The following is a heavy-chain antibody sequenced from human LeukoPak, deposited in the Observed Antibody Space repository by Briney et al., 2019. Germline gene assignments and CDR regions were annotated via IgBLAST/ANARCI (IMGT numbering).Heavy chain of an antibody. CDR2: INHSGST. V-gene: IGHV4-34*01. CDR3: ARSPGYYYYYMDV. J-gene: IGHJ6*03. CDR1: GGSFSGYY. Sequence: SETLSLTCAVSGGSFSGYYWSWIRQPPGKGLEWIGEINHSGSTNYNPSLKSRVTISADTSKNQFSLKLSSVTAADTAVYYCARSPGYYYYYMDVWGKGTTVTVSS.